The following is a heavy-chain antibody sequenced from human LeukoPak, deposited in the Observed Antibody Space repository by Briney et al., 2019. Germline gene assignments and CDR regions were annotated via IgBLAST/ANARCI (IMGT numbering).Heavy chain of an antibody. CDR3: AKEGAPKVYYYYYYMDV. J-gene: IGHJ6*03. CDR2: IRYDGSNK. D-gene: IGHD1-26*01. CDR1: GFTFSSYG. V-gene: IGHV3-30*02. Sequence: GGSLRLSCAASGFTFSSYGMHWVRQAPGKGLEWVAFIRYDGSNKYYADSVKGRFTISRDNSKNTLYLQMNSLRAEDTAVYYCAKEGAPKVYYYYYYMDVWGKGTTVTVSS.